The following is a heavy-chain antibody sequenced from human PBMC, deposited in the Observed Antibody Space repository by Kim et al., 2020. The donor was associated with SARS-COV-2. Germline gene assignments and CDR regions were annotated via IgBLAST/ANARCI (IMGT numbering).Heavy chain of an antibody. CDR2: IYYSGST. CDR1: GGSISSSSYY. D-gene: IGHD2-2*01. Sequence: SETLSLTCTVSGGSISSSSYYWGWIRQPPGKGLEWIGSIYYSGSTYYNPSLKSRVTISVNTTKNQFALKLSSVTAADTAVYYCARLIVVVPAAMPAKHAFDTWGQGTMVTVSP. J-gene: IGHJ3*02. CDR3: ARLIVVVPAAMPAKHAFDT. V-gene: IGHV4-39*01.